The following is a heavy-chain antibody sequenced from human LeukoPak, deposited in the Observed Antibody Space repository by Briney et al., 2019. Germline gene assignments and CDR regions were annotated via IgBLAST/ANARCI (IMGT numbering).Heavy chain of an antibody. Sequence: SETLSLTCTVSGGSISSYYWSWIRQPPGKGLEWIGYIYYSGSTNYNPSLKSRVTISVDTSKNQFSLKLSSVTAADTAVYYCARAGGYQLPHSRGQGTPVTVSS. CDR1: GGSISSYY. CDR2: IYYSGST. CDR3: ARAGGYQLPHS. V-gene: IGHV4-59*01. J-gene: IGHJ5*01. D-gene: IGHD2-2*01.